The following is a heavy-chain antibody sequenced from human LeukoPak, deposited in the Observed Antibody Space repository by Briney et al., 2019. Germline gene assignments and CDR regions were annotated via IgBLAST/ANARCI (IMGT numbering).Heavy chain of an antibody. CDR1: GYGFTSYW. CDR2: IYSGDSDT. CDR3: AGGGKNPYNWNSRGDDAFDI. Sequence: GESLQISCKGSGYGFTSYWIGWVRQMPGKGLEWMGIIYSGDSDTRYSPSFQGQVTISADKSIGTAYLQWSSLKASDTAVYYWAGGGKNPYNWNSRGDDAFDIWGQGTMVTVSS. J-gene: IGHJ3*02. V-gene: IGHV5-51*01. D-gene: IGHD1-7*01.